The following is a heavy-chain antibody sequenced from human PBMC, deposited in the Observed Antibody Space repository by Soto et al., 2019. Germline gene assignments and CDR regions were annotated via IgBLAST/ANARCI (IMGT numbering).Heavy chain of an antibody. D-gene: IGHD6-19*01. CDR1: GGTFSSYT. V-gene: IGHV1-69*02. Sequence: QVQLVQSGAEVKKPGSSVKVSCKASGGTFSSYTISLVRQAPGQGREWMGRVIPILGIANYAQKFQGRVTSTADKSPSTAYMELSSLRSEDTAVYYWAIAVAGTHGMDVWGQGTTVTVSS. J-gene: IGHJ6*02. CDR2: VIPILGIA. CDR3: AIAVAGTHGMDV.